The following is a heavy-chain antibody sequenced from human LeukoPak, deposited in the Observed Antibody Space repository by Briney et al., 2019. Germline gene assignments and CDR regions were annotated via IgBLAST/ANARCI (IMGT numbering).Heavy chain of an antibody. CDR1: GGSFSGYY. V-gene: IGHV4-34*01. D-gene: IGHD3-3*01. CDR2: INHSGST. Sequence: SETLSLTCAVYGGSFSGYYWSWIRQPPGKGLEWIGEINHSGSTNYNPSLKSRVTISVDTSKNQFSLKLSSVTAADTAVYYCARLQNYDFWSNYPYAMDVWGQGTSVTVSS. J-gene: IGHJ6*02. CDR3: ARLQNYDFWSNYPYAMDV.